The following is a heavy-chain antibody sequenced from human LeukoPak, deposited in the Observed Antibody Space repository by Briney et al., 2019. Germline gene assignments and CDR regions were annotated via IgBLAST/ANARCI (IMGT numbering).Heavy chain of an antibody. CDR3: AKGCGWELLGFDY. J-gene: IGHJ4*02. CDR1: GFTFRSFG. CDR2: VRNDGNKT. V-gene: IGHV3-30*02. Sequence: GGSLRLSCAASGFTFRSFGMHWVRQAPGKGLEWVAFVRNDGNKTYYADSVRGRFTISRENSKNTLFLQMNTLRSADTALSYCAKGCGWELLGFDYWGQGTLVTVSS. D-gene: IGHD1-26*01.